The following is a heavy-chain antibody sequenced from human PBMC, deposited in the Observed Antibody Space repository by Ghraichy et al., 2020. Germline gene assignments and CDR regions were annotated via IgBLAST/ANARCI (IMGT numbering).Heavy chain of an antibody. CDR2: INHSGST. D-gene: IGHD6-13*01. V-gene: IGHV4-34*01. CDR3: ASLDSSSWFDP. J-gene: IGHJ5*02. CDR1: GGSFSGYY. Sequence: SQTLSLTCAVYGGSFSGYYWSWIRQPPGKGLEWIGEINHSGSTNYNPSLKSRVTISVDTSKNQFSLKLSSVTAADTAVYYCASLDSSSWFDPWGQGTLVTVSS.